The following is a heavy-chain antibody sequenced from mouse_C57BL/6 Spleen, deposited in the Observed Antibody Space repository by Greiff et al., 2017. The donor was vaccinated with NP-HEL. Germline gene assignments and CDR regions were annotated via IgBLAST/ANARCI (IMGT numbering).Heavy chain of an antibody. CDR2: IDPSDSYT. CDR1: GYTFTSYW. J-gene: IGHJ3*01. Sequence: QVQLQQPGAELVMPGASVKLSCKASGYTFTSYWMHWVKQRPGQGLEWIGEIDPSDSYTNYNQKFKGKSTLTVDKSSSTAYMQLSSLTSEDSAVYYCAIYDYGAWFAYWGQGTLVTVSA. V-gene: IGHV1-69*01. D-gene: IGHD2-4*01. CDR3: AIYDYGAWFAY.